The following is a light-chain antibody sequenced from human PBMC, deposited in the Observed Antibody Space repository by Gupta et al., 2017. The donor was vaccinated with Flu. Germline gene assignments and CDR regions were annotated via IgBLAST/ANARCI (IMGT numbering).Light chain of an antibody. CDR1: QSVSSY. V-gene: IGKV3-11*01. CDR2: DAS. CDR3: QHRSNWPPIT. J-gene: IGKJ4*01. Sequence: EIVLTQSPATLSLSPGERATLSCRASQSVSSYLAWYQQKPGQAPRLLIYDASNRDTGIPARFSGSGSGTYFTLTISSREPEDFAVYYCQHRSNWPPITFGGGTKVEIK.